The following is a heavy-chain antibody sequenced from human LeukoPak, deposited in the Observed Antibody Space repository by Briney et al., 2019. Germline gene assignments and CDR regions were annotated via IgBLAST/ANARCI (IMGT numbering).Heavy chain of an antibody. CDR2: IWYDGSNK. V-gene: IGHV3-33*01. D-gene: IGHD6-13*01. Sequence: GGSLRLSCAASGFTFSSYGMHLVRQAPGKGLEWVAVIWYDGSNKYYADSVKGRFTISRDNSKNTLYLQMNSLRAEDTAVYYCARSVYSSSWYHFDYWGQGTLVTVSS. J-gene: IGHJ4*02. CDR1: GFTFSSYG. CDR3: ARSVYSSSWYHFDY.